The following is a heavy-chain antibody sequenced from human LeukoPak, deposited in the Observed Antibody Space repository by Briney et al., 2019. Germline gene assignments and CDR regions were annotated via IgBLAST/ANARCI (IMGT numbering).Heavy chain of an antibody. CDR3: AKLGYCSGGSCSQNDAFDI. Sequence: GRSLRLSCAASGFTFSSYGMHWVRQAPGKGLEWVAVISYDGSNKYYADSVKGRFTISRDNSENTLYLQMNSLRAEDTAVYYCAKLGYCSGGSCSQNDAFDIWGQGTMVTVSS. J-gene: IGHJ3*02. CDR2: ISYDGSNK. CDR1: GFTFSSYG. D-gene: IGHD2-15*01. V-gene: IGHV3-30*18.